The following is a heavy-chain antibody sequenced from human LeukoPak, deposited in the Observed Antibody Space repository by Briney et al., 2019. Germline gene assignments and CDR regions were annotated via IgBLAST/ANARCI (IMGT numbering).Heavy chain of an antibody. CDR1: GYTFTSYG. V-gene: IGHV1-18*01. Sequence: GPVKVSCKASGYTFTSYGISWVRQAPGQGLEWMGWISAYNGNTNYAQKLQGRVTMTTDTSTSTAYMELRSLRSDDTAVYYCAIVWFGELFVDYWGQGTLVTVSS. D-gene: IGHD3-10*01. CDR3: AIVWFGELFVDY. CDR2: ISAYNGNT. J-gene: IGHJ4*02.